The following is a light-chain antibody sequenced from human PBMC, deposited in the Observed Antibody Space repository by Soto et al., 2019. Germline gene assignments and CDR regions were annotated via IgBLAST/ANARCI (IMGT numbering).Light chain of an antibody. Sequence: QSVLTQPASVSGSPGQSVTISCTGTSSDVGGYNYVSWYQQHPDKAPKLIIYEVSNRPSGISNRFSGSKSGNTASLTISGLQAEDEADYYCSSYTVSSTVIFGGGTKLTVL. CDR2: EVS. V-gene: IGLV2-14*01. CDR3: SSYTVSSTVI. CDR1: SSDVGGYNY. J-gene: IGLJ2*01.